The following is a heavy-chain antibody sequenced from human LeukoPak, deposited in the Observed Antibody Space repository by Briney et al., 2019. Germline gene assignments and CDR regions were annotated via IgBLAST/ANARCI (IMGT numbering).Heavy chain of an antibody. D-gene: IGHD4-11*01. V-gene: IGHV4-39*01. Sequence: SETLSLTCTVSGGSISSTSYWWGWIRQPPGKGLEWIGSIYYSGSTYYNPSLKSRVTISVDTSKNQFSLKLRSVTAADTAVYYCARRDMTAVTAYAFDIWGQGTMVTVSS. CDR2: IYYSGST. CDR3: ARRDMTAVTAYAFDI. CDR1: GGSISSTSYW. J-gene: IGHJ3*02.